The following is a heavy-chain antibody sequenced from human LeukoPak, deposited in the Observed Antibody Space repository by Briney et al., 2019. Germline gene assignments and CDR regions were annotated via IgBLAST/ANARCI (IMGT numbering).Heavy chain of an antibody. CDR2: ISGSGGT. CDR3: AKEDYRDHTTGFDS. Sequence: PGGSLRLSCAASGFTFSSYAVSWVRQAPGRGLEWVSAISGSGGTYHIPSVKGRFIVSRDNSRNTLYLQLNSLRAEDTAIYYCAKEDYRDHTTGFDSWGQGTLVTVSS. D-gene: IGHD4-17*01. V-gene: IGHV3-23*01. CDR1: GFTFSSYA. J-gene: IGHJ5*01.